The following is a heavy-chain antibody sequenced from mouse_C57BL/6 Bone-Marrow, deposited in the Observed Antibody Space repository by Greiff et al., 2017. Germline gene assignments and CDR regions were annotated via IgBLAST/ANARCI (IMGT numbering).Heavy chain of an antibody. CDR2: INPSSGYT. J-gene: IGHJ4*01. CDR1: GYTFTSYT. Sequence: QVQLQQSGAELARPGASVKMSCKASGYTFTSYTMHWVKQRPGQGLEWIGYINPSSGYTKYNQKFKDKATLTVDKSSSTAYMQLSSLTSEDSAVXSGAHTERYAIDYWGQGTSVTVSS. V-gene: IGHV1-4*01. CDR3: AHTERYAIDY.